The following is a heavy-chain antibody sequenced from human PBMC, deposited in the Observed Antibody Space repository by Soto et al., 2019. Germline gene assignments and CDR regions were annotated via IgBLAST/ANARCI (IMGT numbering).Heavy chain of an antibody. CDR3: AREGGLSSSWSGDYYYYYMDV. CDR2: IWYDGSNK. V-gene: IGHV3-33*01. J-gene: IGHJ6*03. D-gene: IGHD6-13*01. Sequence: GGSLRLSCAASGFTFSSYGMHWVRQAPGKGLEWVAVIWYDGSNKYYADSVKGRFTISRDNSKNTLYLQMNSLRAEDTAVYYCAREGGLSSSWSGDYYYYYMDVWGKGTTVTVSS. CDR1: GFTFSSYG.